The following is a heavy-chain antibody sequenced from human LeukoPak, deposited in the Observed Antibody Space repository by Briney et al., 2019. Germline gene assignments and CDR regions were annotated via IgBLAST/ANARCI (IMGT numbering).Heavy chain of an antibody. Sequence: GRSLRLSCAASGFTFSSYGMHWVRQAPGKGLEWVAVISYDGSNKYYADSVKGRFTISRDNSKNTLYLQVNSLRAEDTAVYCCAKDDDGSGSYYVDYWGQGTLVTVSS. CDR3: AKDDDGSGSYYVDY. V-gene: IGHV3-30*18. CDR2: ISYDGSNK. J-gene: IGHJ4*02. CDR1: GFTFSSYG. D-gene: IGHD3-10*01.